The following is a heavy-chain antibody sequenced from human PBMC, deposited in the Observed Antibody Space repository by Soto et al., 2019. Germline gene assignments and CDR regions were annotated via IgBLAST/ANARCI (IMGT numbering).Heavy chain of an antibody. V-gene: IGHV4-31*03. CDR1: GGSISSGGYY. CDR2: IYYSGST. D-gene: IGHD3-10*01. CDR3: ARGVTMVRGVIHTPYFDY. Sequence: QVQLQESGPGLVKPSQTLSLTCTVSGGSISSGGYYWSWIRQHPGKGLEWIGYIYYSGSTYYNPSLKSRVTISVDTSKNQFALKLSSVTAADTAVYYCARGVTMVRGVIHTPYFDYWGQGTLVTVSS. J-gene: IGHJ4*02.